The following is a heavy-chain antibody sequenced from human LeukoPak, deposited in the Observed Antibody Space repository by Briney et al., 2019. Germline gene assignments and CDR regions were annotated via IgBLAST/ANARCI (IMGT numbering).Heavy chain of an antibody. Sequence: GGSLRLSCAASGFTFSSYGMHWVRQAPGKGLEWVAFIRYDGSNKYYADSVKGRFTISRDNSKNTLCLQMNSLRAEDTAVYYCARGTTKRTWFDPWGQGTLVTVSS. V-gene: IGHV3-30*02. CDR3: ARGTTKRTWFDP. CDR2: IRYDGSNK. D-gene: IGHD1-7*01. J-gene: IGHJ5*02. CDR1: GFTFSSYG.